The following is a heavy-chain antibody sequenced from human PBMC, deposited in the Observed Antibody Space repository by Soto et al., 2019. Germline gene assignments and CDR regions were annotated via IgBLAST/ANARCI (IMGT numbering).Heavy chain of an antibody. Sequence: GGSLRLSCAASGFTFSSYSMNWVRQAPGKGLEWVSSISSSSSYIYYADSVKGRFTISRDNAKNSLYLQMNSLRAEDTAVYYCAREGGGGDYYYYYMDVWGKGTTVTVSS. D-gene: IGHD2-15*01. CDR2: ISSSSSYI. V-gene: IGHV3-21*01. CDR1: GFTFSSYS. CDR3: AREGGGGDYYYYYMDV. J-gene: IGHJ6*03.